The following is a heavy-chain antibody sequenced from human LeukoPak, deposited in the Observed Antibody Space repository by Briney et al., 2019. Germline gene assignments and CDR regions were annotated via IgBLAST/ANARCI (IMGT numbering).Heavy chain of an antibody. Sequence: ASVKVSCKASGGTFSSYAISWVRQAPGQGLEWMGWISAYNGNTNYAQKLQGRVTMTTDTSTSTAYMELRSLRSDDTAVYYCARAVDSSGYYLTDYWGQGTLVTVSS. D-gene: IGHD3-22*01. CDR3: ARAVDSSGYYLTDY. CDR1: GGTFSSYA. CDR2: ISAYNGNT. J-gene: IGHJ4*02. V-gene: IGHV1-18*01.